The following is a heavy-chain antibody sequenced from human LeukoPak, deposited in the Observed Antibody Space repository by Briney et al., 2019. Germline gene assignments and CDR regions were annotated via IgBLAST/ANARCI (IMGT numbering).Heavy chain of an antibody. CDR3: ARTGATTVTTKYFQH. CDR1: GYTFTSYG. D-gene: IGHD4-17*01. Sequence: GASVKVSCEASGYTFTSYGISWVRQAPGQGLEWMGWISAYNGNTNYAQKLQGRVTMTTDTSTSTAYMELRSLRSDDTAVYYCARTGATTVTTKYFQHWGQGTLVTVSS. CDR2: ISAYNGNT. V-gene: IGHV1-18*01. J-gene: IGHJ1*01.